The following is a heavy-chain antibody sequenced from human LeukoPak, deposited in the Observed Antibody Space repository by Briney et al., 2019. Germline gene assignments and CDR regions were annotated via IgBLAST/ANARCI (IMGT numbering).Heavy chain of an antibody. J-gene: IGHJ5*02. CDR3: ARDLTMVPADTSWFDP. CDR1: GFTFSSYS. Sequence: GGSLRLSCAASGFTFSSYSMNWVRQAPGKWLEWVSDISSSSTIYYADSVKGRFTISRDNAKNSLYLQMNSLRAEDTAVYYCARDLTMVPADTSWFDPWGQGTLVTVSS. D-gene: IGHD2-2*01. CDR2: ISSSSTI. V-gene: IGHV3-48*01.